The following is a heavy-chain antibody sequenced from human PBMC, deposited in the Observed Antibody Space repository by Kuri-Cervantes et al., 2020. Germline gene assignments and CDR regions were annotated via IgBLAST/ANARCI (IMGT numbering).Heavy chain of an antibody. CDR2: MNPNSGNT. J-gene: IGHJ4*02. Sequence: ASVKVSCKASGYTFTSYDINWVRQATGQGLEWMGWMNPNSGNTGYAQKFQGRVTMTRNTSISTAHMELSSLRSEDTAVYYCARGPPAAAGTLNYWGQGTLVTVSS. V-gene: IGHV1-8*01. D-gene: IGHD6-13*01. CDR3: ARGPPAAAGTLNY. CDR1: GYTFTSYD.